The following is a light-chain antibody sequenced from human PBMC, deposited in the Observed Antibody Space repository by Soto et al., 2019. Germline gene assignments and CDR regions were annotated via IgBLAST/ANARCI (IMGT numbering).Light chain of an antibody. V-gene: IGLV2-14*01. CDR1: SRDVGGYDY. J-gene: IGLJ2*01. Sequence: QSVLTQPASVSGSPGQSITISCTGTSRDVGGYDYVSWYQQHPGKAPKLMIYEVSNRPSGVSNRFSGSKSGNTASLTISGLQAEYEADYYCSSYTSTSTVVFGGGTKVTVL. CDR3: SSYTSTSTVV. CDR2: EVS.